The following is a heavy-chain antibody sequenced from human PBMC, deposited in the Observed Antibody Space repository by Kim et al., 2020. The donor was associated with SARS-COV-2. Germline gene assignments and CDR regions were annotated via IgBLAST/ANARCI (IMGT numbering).Heavy chain of an antibody. D-gene: IGHD3-10*01. J-gene: IGHJ6*03. V-gene: IGHV4-34*01. CDR1: GGSFSGYY. CDR3: ARERGNYYGSGSSIGPYYYYYYMDV. CDR2: INHSGST. Sequence: SETLSLTCAVYGGSFSGYYWSWIRQPPGKGLEWIGEINHSGSTNYNPSLKSRVTISVDTSKNQFSLKLSSVTAADTAVYYCARERGNYYGSGSSIGPYYYYYYMDVWGKGTTVTVSS.